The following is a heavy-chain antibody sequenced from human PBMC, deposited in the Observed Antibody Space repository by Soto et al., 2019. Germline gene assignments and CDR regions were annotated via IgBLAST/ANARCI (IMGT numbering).Heavy chain of an antibody. D-gene: IGHD3-22*01. CDR2: IIPIFGTA. J-gene: IGHJ4*02. Sequence: SVKVSCKASVGTFSSYAISWVRQAPGQGLEWMGGIIPIFGTANYAQKFQGRVTITADKSTSTAYMELSSLRSEDTAVYYCARAGEYYYDSSGYYTFDYWGQGTLVTVSS. CDR1: VGTFSSYA. CDR3: ARAGEYYYDSSGYYTFDY. V-gene: IGHV1-69*06.